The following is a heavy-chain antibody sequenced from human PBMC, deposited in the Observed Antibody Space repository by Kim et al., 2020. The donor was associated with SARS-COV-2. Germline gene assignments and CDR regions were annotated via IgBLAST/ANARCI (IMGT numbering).Heavy chain of an antibody. D-gene: IGHD3-22*01. Sequence: SVKGRFTISRHNSKNTLYLQMNSLRAEDTAVYYCATDFTYDSSGYYAFDIWGQGTMVTVSS. V-gene: IGHV3-53*04. CDR3: ATDFTYDSSGYYAFDI. J-gene: IGHJ3*02.